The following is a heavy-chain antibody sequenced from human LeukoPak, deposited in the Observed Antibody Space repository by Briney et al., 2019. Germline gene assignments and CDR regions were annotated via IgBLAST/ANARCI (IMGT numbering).Heavy chain of an antibody. J-gene: IGHJ4*02. CDR3: ARTLNSGTKDY. CDR1: GFTFSNYW. V-gene: IGHV3-74*01. D-gene: IGHD1-14*01. CDR2: INSDARST. Sequence: GGSLRLSCAASGFTFSNYWMRWVRQAPGKGLVWVSRINSDARSTSYADSVKGRFTISRDNAKNTLYLQMNSLRVEDTAVYYCARTLNSGTKDYWGQGTLVTVSS.